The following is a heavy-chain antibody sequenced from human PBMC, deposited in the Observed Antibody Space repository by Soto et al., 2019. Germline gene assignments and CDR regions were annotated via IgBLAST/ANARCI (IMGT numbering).Heavy chain of an antibody. CDR1: GFTFSSYW. CDR2: IKQDGSGK. CDR3: SIVLQQENWFDP. J-gene: IGHJ5*02. V-gene: IGHV3-7*01. Sequence: GGSLRLSCAPSGFTFSSYWMNWVRQAPGKGLEWVANIKQDGSGKYYVDSVKGRFTISRDNAKNSLYLQMNSLRAEDTAVYYFSIVLQQENWFDPRGPGTLVTVSS. D-gene: IGHD2-15*01.